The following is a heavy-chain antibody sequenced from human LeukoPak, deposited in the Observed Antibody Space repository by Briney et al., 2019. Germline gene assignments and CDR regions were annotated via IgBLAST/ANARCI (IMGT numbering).Heavy chain of an antibody. CDR2: INHSGST. CDR1: GGSFSGYY. Sequence: KPSETLSLTCAVYGGSFSGYYWSWIRQPPGKGLEWTGEINHSGSTNYNPSLKSRVTISVDTSKNQFSLKLSSVTAADTAVYYCAREGSIAVAHDAFDIWGQGTMVTVSS. J-gene: IGHJ3*02. CDR3: AREGSIAVAHDAFDI. V-gene: IGHV4-34*01. D-gene: IGHD6-19*01.